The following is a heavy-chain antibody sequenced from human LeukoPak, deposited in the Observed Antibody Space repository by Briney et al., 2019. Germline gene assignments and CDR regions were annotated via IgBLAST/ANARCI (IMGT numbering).Heavy chain of an antibody. V-gene: IGHV3-23*01. D-gene: IGHD1-20*01. CDR1: GFTFNNYA. CDR2: ISGSGGST. J-gene: IGHJ5*02. Sequence: PGGSLRLSCAASGFTFNNYAMSWVRQAPGKGLEWVSAISGSGGSTYYADSVKGRFTISRDNSKNTLYLQMNSLRSEDTAVYYCARAAITGALHWFDPWGQGTLVTVSS. CDR3: ARAAITGALHWFDP.